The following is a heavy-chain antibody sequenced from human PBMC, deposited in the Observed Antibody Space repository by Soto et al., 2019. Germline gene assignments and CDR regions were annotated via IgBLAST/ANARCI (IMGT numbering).Heavy chain of an antibody. Sequence: QVQLQESGPGLVKPSETLSLTCTVSGGTISSWYWSWIRQPPGKGLEWIGYIYYSGSTNCNPSLKSRVTISGDTSKNQLSLKLSSVTAADTAVYYCARRYGSAIDYWGQGTLVTVSS. CDR2: IYYSGST. V-gene: IGHV4-59*08. CDR1: GGTISSWY. CDR3: ARRYGSAIDY. J-gene: IGHJ4*02. D-gene: IGHD1-26*01.